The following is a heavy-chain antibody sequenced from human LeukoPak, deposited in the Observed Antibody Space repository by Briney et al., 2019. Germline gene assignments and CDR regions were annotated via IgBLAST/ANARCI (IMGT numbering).Heavy chain of an antibody. CDR3: ARANSSGYPNLILDY. Sequence: SETLSLTCTVSGGSISSYYWSWIRQPPGKGLEWIGYIYYSGTTNYNPSLKSRVTISVDTSKNQFSLKLSSVTAADTAVYYCARANSSGYPNLILDYWGQGTLVTVSS. D-gene: IGHD3-22*01. CDR1: GGSISSYY. J-gene: IGHJ4*02. CDR2: IYYSGTT. V-gene: IGHV4-59*01.